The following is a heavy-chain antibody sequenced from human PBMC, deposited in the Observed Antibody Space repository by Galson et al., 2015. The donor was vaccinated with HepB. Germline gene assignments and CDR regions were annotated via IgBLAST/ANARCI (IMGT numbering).Heavy chain of an antibody. CDR3: ARGRQAVAVVGVVIPSPTYFDY. Sequence: SETLSLTCAVYGGSFSGYYWSWIRQPPGKGLEWIGEINHSGGTNYNPSLKSRVTISVDTSKSQFSLKLSSVTAADTAVYYCARGRQAVAVVGVVIPSPTYFDYWGQGTLVTVSS. CDR2: INHSGGT. CDR1: GGSFSGYY. J-gene: IGHJ4*02. V-gene: IGHV4-34*01. D-gene: IGHD3-3*01.